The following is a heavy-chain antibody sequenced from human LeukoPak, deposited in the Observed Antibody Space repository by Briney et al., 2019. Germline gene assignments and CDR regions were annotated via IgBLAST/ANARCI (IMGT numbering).Heavy chain of an antibody. D-gene: IGHD3-3*01. CDR2: SDWDDDK. J-gene: IGHJ4*02. Sequence: ASGPTLVNPTQTLTLTCTFSGFSLRTSGMCGSWIRQPPGKSLEWLARSDWDDDKYYSTSLKTRLNIPKDPSQNQVVRTHTHTEPVDKATYYCARILRTGKDTIFDYWGQGTLVTVSS. CDR3: ARILRTGKDTIFDY. CDR1: GFSLRTSGMC. V-gene: IGHV2-70*11.